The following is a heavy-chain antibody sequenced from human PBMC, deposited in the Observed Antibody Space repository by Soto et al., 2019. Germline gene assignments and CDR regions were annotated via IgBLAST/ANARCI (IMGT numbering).Heavy chain of an antibody. D-gene: IGHD3-22*01. CDR3: ARLRLYYYDSSGGPVYYYYGMDV. Sequence: GGSLRLSCAASGFTFSNYIMNWVRQSPGKGLEWVPYISSSSSTIHYADSVKGRFTISRDNAKNSLYLQMNSLRDEDTAVYYCARLRLYYYDSSGGPVYYYYGMDVWGQGTTVTVSS. CDR1: GFTFSNYI. CDR2: ISSSSSTI. V-gene: IGHV3-48*02. J-gene: IGHJ6*02.